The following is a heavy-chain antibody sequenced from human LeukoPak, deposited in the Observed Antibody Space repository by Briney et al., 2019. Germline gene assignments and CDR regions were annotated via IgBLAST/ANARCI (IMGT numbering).Heavy chain of an antibody. Sequence: GASVRVSCKASGYTFTSYDINWVRQATGQGLEWMGWMNPNSGNTGYAQKFQGRVTMTRNTSISTAYMELSSLRSEDTAVYYCARGPNLLLVTDTPSPYYFDYWGQGTLVTVSS. CDR1: GYTFTSYD. V-gene: IGHV1-8*02. D-gene: IGHD3-9*01. J-gene: IGHJ4*02. CDR3: ARGPNLLLVTDTPSPYYFDY. CDR2: MNPNSGNT.